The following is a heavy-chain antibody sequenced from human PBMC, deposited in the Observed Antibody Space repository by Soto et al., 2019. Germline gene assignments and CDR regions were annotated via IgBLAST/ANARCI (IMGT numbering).Heavy chain of an antibody. CDR1: GFSLTTRGVG. CDR3: AHIPNYYQYDWFDP. V-gene: IGHV2-5*02. D-gene: IGHD3-16*01. CDR2: IYWDDDK. J-gene: IGHJ5*02. Sequence: HITLKESGHTLVKPTQTLTLTCTFSGFSLTTRGVGVGWIRQPPGKALECLALIYWDDDKRYSPSLQSRLSITKDTYKKQLVLTMTNVDPVDTATYYCAHIPNYYQYDWFDPWGQGTLVSVSS.